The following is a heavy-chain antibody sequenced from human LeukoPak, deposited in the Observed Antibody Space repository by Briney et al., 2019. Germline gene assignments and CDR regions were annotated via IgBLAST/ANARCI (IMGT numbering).Heavy chain of an antibody. CDR2: IYHSGST. V-gene: IGHV4-38-2*02. CDR3: ARSTAARIVGAPFDY. CDR1: GYSISSGYY. Sequence: SETLSLTCTVSGYSISSGYYWGWIRQPPGKGLEWIGSIYHSGSTYYNPSLKSRVTISVDTSKNQFSLKLSSVTAADTAGYYCARSTAARIVGAPFDYWGQGTLVTVSS. J-gene: IGHJ4*02. D-gene: IGHD1-26*01.